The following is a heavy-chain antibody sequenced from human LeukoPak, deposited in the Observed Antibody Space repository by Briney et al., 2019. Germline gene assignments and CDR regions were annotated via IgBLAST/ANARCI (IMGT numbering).Heavy chain of an antibody. J-gene: IGHJ3*02. CDR3: AKECGGDCYDTFDI. Sequence: GGSLRLSCAASGFTFNHYGLSWVRQAPGKGLEWVSSISGTGGSTYYAESVKGRFTISRDNSKNTLFLQMNSLRAEDTAVYYCAKECGGDCYDTFDIWGQGTMVTVSS. CDR1: GFTFNHYG. D-gene: IGHD2-21*02. V-gene: IGHV3-23*01. CDR2: ISGTGGST.